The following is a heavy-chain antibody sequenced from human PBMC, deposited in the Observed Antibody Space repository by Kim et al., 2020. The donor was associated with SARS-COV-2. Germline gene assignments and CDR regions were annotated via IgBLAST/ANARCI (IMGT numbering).Heavy chain of an antibody. CDR1: GFTVSSNY. CDR2: IYSGGST. Sequence: GGSLRLSCAASGFTVSSNYMSWVRQAPGKGLEWVSVIYSGGSTYSDSVKGRFTISRDNSKNTLYLQMNSLRAEDTAVYYCARAVAAAGTYYYYYMDVW. CDR3: ARAVAAAGTYYYYYMDV. V-gene: IGHV3-53*01. J-gene: IGHJ6*03. D-gene: IGHD6-13*01.